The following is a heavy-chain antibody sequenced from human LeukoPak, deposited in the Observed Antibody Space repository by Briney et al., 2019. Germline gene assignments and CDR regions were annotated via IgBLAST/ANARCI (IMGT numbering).Heavy chain of an antibody. D-gene: IGHD3-3*01. CDR3: AVWKGYPDYWSGPFDY. CDR2: VNPNTGGT. V-gene: IGHV1-2*02. Sequence: ASVKVSCKPSGYTFTGHYIHWVRQAPGQGLDWMGWVNPNTGGTNYAQKFQGRVTMSTDTSVSTGYMELSSLRSDDTAVYYCAVWKGYPDYWSGPFDYWGQGTRVSVSS. CDR1: GYTFTGHY. J-gene: IGHJ4*02.